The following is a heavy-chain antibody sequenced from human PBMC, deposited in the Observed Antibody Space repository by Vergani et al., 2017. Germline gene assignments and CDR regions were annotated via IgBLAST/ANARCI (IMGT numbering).Heavy chain of an antibody. CDR1: GGSISSGDYY. V-gene: IGHV4-30-4*08. D-gene: IGHD3-22*01. Sequence: QVQLQESGPGLVKPSQTLSLTCTVSGGSISSGDYYWSWIRQPPGKGLEWIGYIYYSGRTYYNPSLKSRVTISVDTSKNQFSLKLSSVTAADTAVYYCASVGGYYDSSGFPSAYFDYWGQGTLVTVSS. CDR3: ASVGGYYDSSGFPSAYFDY. CDR2: IYYSGRT. J-gene: IGHJ4*02.